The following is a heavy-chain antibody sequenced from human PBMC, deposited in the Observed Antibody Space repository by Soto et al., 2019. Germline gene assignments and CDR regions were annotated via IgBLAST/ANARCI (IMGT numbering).Heavy chain of an antibody. CDR1: GYTFTSYG. CDR3: ARGSVAATDYYGMDV. CDR2: ISAYNGNT. J-gene: IGHJ6*02. Sequence: ASVKVSCKASGYTFTSYGISWVRQAPGQGLEWMGWISAYNGNTNYAQKLQGRVTITTDTSTSTAYMELRSLRSDDTAVYYCARGSVAATDYYGMDVWGQGTTVTVSS. D-gene: IGHD2-15*01. V-gene: IGHV1-18*01.